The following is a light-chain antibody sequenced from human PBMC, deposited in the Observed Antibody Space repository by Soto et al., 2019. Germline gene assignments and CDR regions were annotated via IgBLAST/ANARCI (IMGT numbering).Light chain of an antibody. CDR1: QSIRRD. CDR2: VAS. J-gene: IGKJ4*02. CDR3: QQSYTSPLT. V-gene: IGKV1-39*01. Sequence: DTQMTQSPSSLSASVGDRVNITCRASQSIRRDLNWYQQKPGKVPRLLIFVASSLQSGVPSRFSGSGSGTDFNPTNSSLQPEDVATYYCQQSYTSPLTFGGGTQVEI.